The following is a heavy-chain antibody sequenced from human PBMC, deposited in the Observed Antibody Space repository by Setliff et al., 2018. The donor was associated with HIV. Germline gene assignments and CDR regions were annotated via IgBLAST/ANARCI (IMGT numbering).Heavy chain of an antibody. J-gene: IGHJ4*02. Sequence: GGSLRFSCAASGFTFSSHWMHWVRQAPGKGLVWVSRINTDGSSTSYADSVKGRFTISRDNAKNTLYLQMNSLRAEDTAIYYCARDLIWGASDYWGEGTLVTVSS. CDR2: INTDGSST. CDR3: ARDLIWGASDY. D-gene: IGHD7-27*01. CDR1: GFTFSSHW. V-gene: IGHV3-74*01.